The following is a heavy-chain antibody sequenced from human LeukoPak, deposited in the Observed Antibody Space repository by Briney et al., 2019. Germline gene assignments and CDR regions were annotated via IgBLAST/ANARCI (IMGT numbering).Heavy chain of an antibody. J-gene: IGHJ4*02. Sequence: SETLSLTCTVSGYSITSGYYWGWIRQPPGKGLEWIGSIYHSGSTFYNPSLKSRVTISVDTSKNQFSLELRSVTAADTAIYYCARDADIVTSIFDSWGQGILVTVSS. CDR3: ARDADIVTSIFDS. D-gene: IGHD5-12*01. CDR1: GYSITSGYY. V-gene: IGHV4-38-2*02. CDR2: IYHSGST.